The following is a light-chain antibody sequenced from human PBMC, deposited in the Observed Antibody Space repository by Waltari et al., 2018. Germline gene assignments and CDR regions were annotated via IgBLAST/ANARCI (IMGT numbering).Light chain of an antibody. CDR1: QGISSW. CDR2: KAS. Sequence: DIQMTQSPSSLSASVGDTITITCRASQGISSWLAWYQQKPGKAPKLLIYKASSLQSGVPSRFSGSGSGTDFTLTISSLQPEDFATYYCLQYSSSPPWTFGQGTKVEIK. J-gene: IGKJ1*01. V-gene: IGKV1D-16*01. CDR3: LQYSSSPPWT.